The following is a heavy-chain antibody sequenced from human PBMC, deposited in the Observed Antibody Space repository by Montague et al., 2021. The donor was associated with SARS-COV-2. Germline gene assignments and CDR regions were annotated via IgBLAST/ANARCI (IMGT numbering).Heavy chain of an antibody. V-gene: IGHV4-39*01. CDR2: IYYSGST. Sequence: SETLSLTCTVSGVSISSSSYYWGWIRQPPGQGLDWIGCIYYSGSTYYNPSLKSRVTISVDTSKNQFSLKLSSVTAADTAVYYCARRVTGTTVHYYYYGMDVWGQGTTVTVSS. J-gene: IGHJ6*02. CDR3: ARRVTGTTVHYYYYGMDV. CDR1: GVSISSSSYY. D-gene: IGHD1-20*01.